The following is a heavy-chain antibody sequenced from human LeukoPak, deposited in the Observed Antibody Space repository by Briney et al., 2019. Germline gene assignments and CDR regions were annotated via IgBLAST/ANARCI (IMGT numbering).Heavy chain of an antibody. CDR1: GFTVDSNY. D-gene: IGHD3-22*01. CDR2: IYTGGNT. Sequence: PGGSLRLSCAASGFTVDSNYLSWVRQAPGKGLEWVSTIYTGGNTYYADSVKGRFTISRDNSKNTLYLQMNSLRAEDTAVYYCAREHYYDSSGYLSRPYYYFDYWGQGTLVTVSS. J-gene: IGHJ4*02. V-gene: IGHV3-53*01. CDR3: AREHYYDSSGYLSRPYYYFDY.